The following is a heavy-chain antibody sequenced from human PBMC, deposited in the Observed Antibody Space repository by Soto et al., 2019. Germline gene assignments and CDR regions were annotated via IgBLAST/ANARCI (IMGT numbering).Heavy chain of an antibody. CDR1: GGSIGSGDHY. CDR3: AKDGRRWDLPADY. D-gene: IGHD1-26*01. Sequence: PSETLSLTCTVSGGSIGSGDHYWSWIRQPPGKGLEWIGYIYHSGSTYYNPSLKSRVTISVDRSKNQFSLKLSSVTAADTAVYYCAKDGRRWDLPADYWGQGALVTVSS. V-gene: IGHV4-30-2*01. J-gene: IGHJ4*02. CDR2: IYHSGST.